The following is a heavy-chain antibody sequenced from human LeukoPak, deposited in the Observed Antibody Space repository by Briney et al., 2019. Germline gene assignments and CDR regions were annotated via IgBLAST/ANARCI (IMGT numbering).Heavy chain of an antibody. CDR3: AREGDIVVVPAAMGDY. CDR1: GFTFSSYA. D-gene: IGHD2-2*01. J-gene: IGHJ4*02. Sequence: PGGSLRLSCSASGFTFSSYAMHWVRQAPGKGLEYASAISSNGGSTYYADSVKGRFTISRDNSKNTLYLQMSSLRAEDTAVYYCAREGDIVVVPAAMGDYWGQGTLVTVSS. V-gene: IGHV3-64D*06. CDR2: ISSNGGST.